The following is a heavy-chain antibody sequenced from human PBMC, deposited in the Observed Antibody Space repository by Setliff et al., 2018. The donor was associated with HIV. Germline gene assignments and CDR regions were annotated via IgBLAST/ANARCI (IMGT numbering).Heavy chain of an antibody. Sequence: SETLSLTCNVSGYSISSGYYWGWIRQPPGKGLEWIGAMFHSWSSYLNPSLRSRVTISLDTSKNHVSLRLRAVTAADTAVYYCERDFQPQVRGSFWGQGALVTVSS. V-gene: IGHV4-38-2*02. D-gene: IGHD3-10*01. CDR1: GYSISSGYY. CDR3: ERDFQPQVRGSF. J-gene: IGHJ4*02. CDR2: MFHSWSS.